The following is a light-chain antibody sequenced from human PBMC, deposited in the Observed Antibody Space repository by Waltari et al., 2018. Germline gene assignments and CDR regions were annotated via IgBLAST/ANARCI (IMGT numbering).Light chain of an antibody. Sequence: VLLTQSPASLSVSPGDTVSLPCRASQSVRTNLVWYQQKAGQAPRTLIYGASTRASGVPSRFSGSGSETDFTLIISSLQSEDAAVYFCQQYYVWPPITFGGGTKLEI. V-gene: IGKV3-15*01. CDR2: GAS. CDR1: QSVRTN. J-gene: IGKJ4*01. CDR3: QQYYVWPPIT.